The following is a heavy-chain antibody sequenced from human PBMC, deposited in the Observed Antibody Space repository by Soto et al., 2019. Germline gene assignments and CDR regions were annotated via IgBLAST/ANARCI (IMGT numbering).Heavy chain of an antibody. CDR2: INAGNGNT. CDR3: ARGSPPTFNY. CDR1: GYTFSIYA. V-gene: IGHV1-3*05. Sequence: QVQLVQSGAEEKKPGASVKVSCKASGYTFSIYAIHWVRQAPGQRLEWMGWINAGNGNTKSSQKFQGRVTITRDTSASTAYMELSSLRSEDTAVYYCARGSPPTFNYWGQGTLVTVSS. D-gene: IGHD1-26*01. J-gene: IGHJ4*02.